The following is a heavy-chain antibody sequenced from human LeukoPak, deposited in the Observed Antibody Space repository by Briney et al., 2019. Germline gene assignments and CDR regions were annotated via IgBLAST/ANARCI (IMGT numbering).Heavy chain of an antibody. D-gene: IGHD2-2*01. V-gene: IGHV1-46*01. CDR3: ARGYCSSTSCYSFGSAFDI. Sequence: GASVKVSCKASGYTFTSYYMHWVRQAPGQGLEWMGIINPSGGSTSYAQKFQGRVTMTRDTSTSTVYMELSSLRSEDTAVYYCARGYCSSTSCYSFGSAFDIWGQGTMVTVSS. CDR1: GYTFTSYY. J-gene: IGHJ3*02. CDR2: INPSGGST.